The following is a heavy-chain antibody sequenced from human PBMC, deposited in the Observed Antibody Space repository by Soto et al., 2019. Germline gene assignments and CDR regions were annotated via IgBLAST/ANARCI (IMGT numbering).Heavy chain of an antibody. CDR1: GYTFSAYY. Sequence: QVPLEQSGPEVKKNGASVKVSCKASGYTFSAYYMHWVRQAPGQGLEWMGWTNPNSGGTNYAQKFQGRVTMTRDTSISTGYMEVNGLRPADTAVYYCARGAGAAGTPGTVRFAFDIWGQGTMVTVSS. V-gene: IGHV1-2*02. J-gene: IGHJ3*02. CDR3: ARGAGAAGTPGTVRFAFDI. D-gene: IGHD6-13*01. CDR2: TNPNSGGT.